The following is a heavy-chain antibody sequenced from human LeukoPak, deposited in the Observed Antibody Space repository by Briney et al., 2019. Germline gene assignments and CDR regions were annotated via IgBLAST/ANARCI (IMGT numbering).Heavy chain of an antibody. J-gene: IGHJ4*02. D-gene: IGHD2-15*01. Sequence: GGSLRLSCAASGFTFSSYSMNWVRQAPGKGLEWVSSISSSSSYIYYADSVKGRFTISRDNAKNSLYLQMNSLRAEDTAVYYCARDRGSGYFDYWGQGTLVTVSS. CDR3: ARDRGSGYFDY. CDR1: GFTFSSYS. CDR2: ISSSSSYI. V-gene: IGHV3-21*01.